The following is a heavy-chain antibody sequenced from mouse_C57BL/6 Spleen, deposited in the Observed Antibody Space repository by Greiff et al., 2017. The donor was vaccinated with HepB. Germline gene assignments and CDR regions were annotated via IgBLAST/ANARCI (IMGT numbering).Heavy chain of an antibody. D-gene: IGHD1-1*01. V-gene: IGHV1-82*01. Sequence: QVQLQQSGPELVKPGASVKISCKASGYAFSSSWMNWVKQRPGKGLEWIGRIYPGDGDTNYNGKFKGKATLTADKSSSTAYMQLSSLTSEDSAVYFCARATTVVATTDWYFDVWGTGTTVTVSS. CDR1: GYAFSSSW. CDR2: IYPGDGDT. CDR3: ARATTVVATTDWYFDV. J-gene: IGHJ1*03.